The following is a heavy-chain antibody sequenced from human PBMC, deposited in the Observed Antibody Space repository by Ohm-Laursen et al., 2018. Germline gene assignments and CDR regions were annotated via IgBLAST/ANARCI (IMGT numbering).Heavy chain of an antibody. Sequence: SLRLSCTASGFTFSSYSMNWVRQAPGKGLEWVSSISSSSSYIYYADSVKGRFTISRDNAKDSLDLQMTSLRVEDTALYYCASAHQYCSATTYNGGSDFWGQGTLVTVSS. CDR3: ASAHQYCSATTYNGGSDF. D-gene: IGHD2-15*01. V-gene: IGHV3-21*01. CDR1: GFTFSSYS. J-gene: IGHJ4*02. CDR2: ISSSSSYI.